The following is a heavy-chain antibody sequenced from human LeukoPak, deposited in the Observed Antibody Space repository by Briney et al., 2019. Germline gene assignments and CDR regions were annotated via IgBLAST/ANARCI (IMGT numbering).Heavy chain of an antibody. CDR2: IYHSGST. CDR3: ASSVYDILTGYYSTFDY. D-gene: IGHD3-9*01. CDR1: GYSISSGYY. Sequence: SETLSLTCAVSGYSISSGYYWGWIRQPPGKGLEWIGSIYHSGSTYYNPSLKSRVTISVDTSKTQFSLKLSSVTAADTAVYYCASSVYDILTGYYSTFDYWGQGTLVTVSS. J-gene: IGHJ4*02. V-gene: IGHV4-38-2*01.